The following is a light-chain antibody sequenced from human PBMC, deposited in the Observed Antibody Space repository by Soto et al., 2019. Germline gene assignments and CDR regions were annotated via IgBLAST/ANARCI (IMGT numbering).Light chain of an antibody. CDR3: QQRSDWVT. Sequence: EIVLTQSPATLSLSPGEGATLSCRAGRSVSSSVAWYQQKPVQAPRLLIYDASNRATGIPVRFSGSGSGTDFTLTISSLEPEDFAVYYCQQRSDWVTFGGGTKVEL. CDR2: DAS. V-gene: IGKV3-11*01. J-gene: IGKJ4*01. CDR1: RSVSSS.